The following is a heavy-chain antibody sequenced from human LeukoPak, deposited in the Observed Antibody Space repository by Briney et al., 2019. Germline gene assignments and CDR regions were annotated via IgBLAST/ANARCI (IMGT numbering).Heavy chain of an antibody. V-gene: IGHV3-21*01. Sequence: GGSLRLSCAASGFTFSSYSMNWVRQAPGKGLEWVSSISSSSSYIYYADSVKGRFTISRDNAKNSLYLQMNSLRAEDTAVYYCARDRGYSYGYDYWGQGTLVTVSS. CDR1: GFTFSSYS. CDR3: ARDRGYSYGYDY. J-gene: IGHJ4*02. CDR2: ISSSSSYI. D-gene: IGHD5-18*01.